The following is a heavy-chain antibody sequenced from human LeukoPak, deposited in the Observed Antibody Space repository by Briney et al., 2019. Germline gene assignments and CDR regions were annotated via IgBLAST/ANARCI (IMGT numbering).Heavy chain of an antibody. J-gene: IGHJ4*02. CDR3: AREDSGYSSADS. CDR2: ITRSGSYI. CDR1: GFTFSGFT. Sequence: PGGSLRLSCVASGFTFSGFTMNWVRRAPGKGLEWVSSITRSGSYIYYGDSVKGRFTISRDNAKNSLYLQMNSLRVEDTAVYYCAREDSGYSSADSWGQGTLVTVSS. D-gene: IGHD6-19*01. V-gene: IGHV3-21*01.